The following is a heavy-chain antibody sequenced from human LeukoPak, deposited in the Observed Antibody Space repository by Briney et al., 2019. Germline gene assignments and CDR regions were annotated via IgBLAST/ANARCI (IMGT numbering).Heavy chain of an antibody. Sequence: PSETLSLTCAVYGGSFSGYYWSWIRQPPGKGLEWIGEINHSGSTNYNPSLKSRVTISVDTSKNQFSLKLSSVTAAGTAVYYCARATSFRHYYYYMDVWGKGTTVTVSS. J-gene: IGHJ6*03. V-gene: IGHV4-34*01. CDR3: ARATSFRHYYYYMDV. D-gene: IGHD2/OR15-2a*01. CDR2: INHSGST. CDR1: GGSFSGYY.